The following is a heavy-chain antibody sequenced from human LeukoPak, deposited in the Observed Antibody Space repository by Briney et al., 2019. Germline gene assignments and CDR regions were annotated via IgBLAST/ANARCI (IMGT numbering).Heavy chain of an antibody. CDR2: ISYDGSNK. V-gene: IGHV3-30*04. J-gene: IGHJ4*02. CDR3: ASSLGGRITMIVVPLHY. CDR1: GFTFSSYA. D-gene: IGHD3-22*01. Sequence: GGSLRLSCAASGFTFSSYAMSWVRQAPGKGLEWVAVISYDGSNKYYADSVKGRFTISRDNSKNTLYLQMNSLRAEDTAVYYCASSLGGRITMIVVPLHYWGQGTLVTVSS.